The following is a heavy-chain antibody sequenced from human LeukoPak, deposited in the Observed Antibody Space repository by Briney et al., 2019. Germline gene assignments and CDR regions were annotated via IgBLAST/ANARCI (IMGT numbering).Heavy chain of an antibody. Sequence: SETLSLTCAVSGGSISSGGYSWGWIRQPPGKGLEWIGYIYHSGSTYYNPSLKSRVTISVDRSKNQFSLKLSSVTAADTAVYYCARGGTPWFDPWGQGTLVTVSS. V-gene: IGHV4-30-2*01. J-gene: IGHJ5*02. D-gene: IGHD1-1*01. CDR2: IYHSGST. CDR1: GGSISSGGYS. CDR3: ARGGTPWFDP.